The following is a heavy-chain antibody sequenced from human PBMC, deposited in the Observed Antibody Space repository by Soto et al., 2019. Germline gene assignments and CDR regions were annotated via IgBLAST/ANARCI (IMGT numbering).Heavy chain of an antibody. D-gene: IGHD2-15*01. CDR2: INTGNGNT. CDR1: GYVFTSSA. Sequence: QVQLVQSGAEVKKPGASVKVSCKASGYVFTSSALHWVRQAPGQRPEWMGWINTGNGNTKYSENIQGRVTITRDRSARTADMELSSLGSEDTAVYYCARDHCSGGIGYNLYWGQGTLVTVSS. V-gene: IGHV1-3*04. CDR3: ARDHCSGGIGYNLY. J-gene: IGHJ4*02.